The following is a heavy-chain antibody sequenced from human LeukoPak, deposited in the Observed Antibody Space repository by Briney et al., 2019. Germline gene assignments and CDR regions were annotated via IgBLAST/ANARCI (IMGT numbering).Heavy chain of an antibody. CDR1: GFTFSDYY. V-gene: IGHV3-11*04. Sequence: GGSLRLSCAASGFTFSDYYMSWTRQAPGKGLEWVSYISSSGSTIYYADSVKGRFTISRDNAKNSLYLQMNSLRAEDTAVYYCATPYYDFWSGYYKRGVRGADAFDIWGQGTMVTVSS. CDR3: ATPYYDFWSGYYKRGVRGADAFDI. CDR2: ISSSGSTI. J-gene: IGHJ3*02. D-gene: IGHD3-3*01.